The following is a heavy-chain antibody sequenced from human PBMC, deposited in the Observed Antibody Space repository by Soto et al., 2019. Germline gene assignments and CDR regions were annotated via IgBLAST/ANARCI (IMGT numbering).Heavy chain of an antibody. CDR2: IYYSGST. D-gene: IGHD3-16*01. V-gene: IGHV4-31*03. Sequence: PSETLSLPRTVSGGSISSGGDYWSWIRQQPGKGLEWIGYIYYSGSTYYNPSLKSRVTISVDTSKNQFSLKLSSVTAADTAVYYCARHPSLPYTVDLYNWVQGNLITVS. CDR1: GGSISSGGDY. CDR3: ARHPSLPYTVDLYN. J-gene: IGHJ4*02.